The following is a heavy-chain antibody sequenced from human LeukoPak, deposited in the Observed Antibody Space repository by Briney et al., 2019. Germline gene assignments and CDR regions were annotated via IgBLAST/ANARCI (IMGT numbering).Heavy chain of an antibody. D-gene: IGHD5-18*01. J-gene: IGHJ6*03. CDR1: GGSISSGGYS. CDR2: IYYSGST. V-gene: IGHV4-30-4*07. CDR3: ARTTEGGYTYDYFYYYYMDV. Sequence: PSETLSLTCAVSGGSISSGGYSWSWIRQPPGKGLEWIGYIYYSGSTYYNPSLKSRVTISVDMSKNQFSLKLSSVTAADTAVYYCARTTEGGYTYDYFYYYYMDVWGKGTTVTISS.